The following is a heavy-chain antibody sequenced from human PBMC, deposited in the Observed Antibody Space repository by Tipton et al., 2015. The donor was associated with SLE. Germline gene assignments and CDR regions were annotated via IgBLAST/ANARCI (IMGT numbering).Heavy chain of an antibody. Sequence: TLSLTCTVSGGSISSSHYYWDWIRPPPGKGLECLGSIYSSGGTYYNPSLKSLVTISVDTAKNQFSLELSSVTAAATAVYYCAGTNYDVLTGYHRVDTFDIWGQGTMVTVSS. V-gene: IGHV4-39*07. J-gene: IGHJ3*02. CDR2: IYSSGGT. D-gene: IGHD3-9*01. CDR1: GGSISSSHYY. CDR3: AGTNYDVLTGYHRVDTFDI.